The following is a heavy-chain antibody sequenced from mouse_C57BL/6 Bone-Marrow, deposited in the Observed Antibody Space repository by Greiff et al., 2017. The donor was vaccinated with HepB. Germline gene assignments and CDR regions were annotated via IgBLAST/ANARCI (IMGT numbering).Heavy chain of an antibody. V-gene: IGHV1-7*01. D-gene: IGHD4-1*01. CDR1: GYTFTSYW. CDR2: INPSSGYT. Sequence: VQLVESGAELAKPGDSVKLSCKASGYTFTSYWMHWVEQRPGQGLEWIGYINPSSGYTKYNQKFKDKATLTADKSSSTAYMQLSSRTYEDSAVYYCARWDWDDYWGQGTTLTVSS. CDR3: ARWDWDDY. J-gene: IGHJ2*01.